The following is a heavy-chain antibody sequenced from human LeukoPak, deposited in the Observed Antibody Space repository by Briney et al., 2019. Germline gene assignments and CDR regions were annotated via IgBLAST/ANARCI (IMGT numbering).Heavy chain of an antibody. CDR2: TKQDGSQK. Sequence: GGSLRLSCAASGFPFSTYYMTWVRQAPGKGLEWVANTKQDGSQKYYVASVEGRFTISRDNAKCSLFLQMNSLRAEDTAVYYCGAQRAEGFDYWGQGTLVAVSS. J-gene: IGHJ4*02. CDR1: GFPFSTYY. V-gene: IGHV3-7*01. CDR3: GAQRAEGFDY.